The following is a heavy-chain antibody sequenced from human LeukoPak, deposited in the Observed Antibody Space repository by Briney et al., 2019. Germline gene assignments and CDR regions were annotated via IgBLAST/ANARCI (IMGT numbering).Heavy chain of an antibody. J-gene: IGHJ4*02. CDR1: GGSISSYY. CDR2: IYYSGST. V-gene: IGHV4-59*01. CDR3: ARAVISFGGGIAKGFDC. Sequence: SETLSLACTVSGGSISSYYWSWIRQPPRKGLEWIGYIYYSGSTDYSPSLKSRATISVDMSMNQFSLSLSSVTAADTAIYYCARAVISFGGGIAKGFDCWGQGTLVTVSS. D-gene: IGHD3-16*02.